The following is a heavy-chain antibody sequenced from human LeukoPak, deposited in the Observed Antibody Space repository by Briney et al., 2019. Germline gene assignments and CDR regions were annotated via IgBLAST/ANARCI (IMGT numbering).Heavy chain of an antibody. J-gene: IGHJ5*02. D-gene: IGHD1-26*01. CDR1: GFTVGSNY. CDR2: IYSGGST. V-gene: IGHV3-53*01. Sequence: GGSLRLSCAASGFTVGSNYMSWVRQAPGKGLEWVSVIYSGGSTYYADSVKGRFTISRDNSKNTLYLQMNSLRAEDTAVYYCARPRGPGDWFDPWGQGTLVTVSS. CDR3: ARPRGPGDWFDP.